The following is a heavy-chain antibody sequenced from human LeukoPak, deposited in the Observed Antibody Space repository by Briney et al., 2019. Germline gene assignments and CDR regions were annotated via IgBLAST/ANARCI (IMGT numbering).Heavy chain of an antibody. CDR3: ARGEAAVAGFGIDY. Sequence: TPSETLSLTCTVSGGSISSGDYYWSWIRQPPGKGLEWIGYIYYSGGTYYNPSLKSRVTISVVTSKNQFSLKLSSVTAADTAVYYCARGEAAVAGFGIDYWGQGTLVTVSS. CDR1: GGSISSGDYY. J-gene: IGHJ4*02. D-gene: IGHD6-19*01. V-gene: IGHV4-30-4*01. CDR2: IYYSGGT.